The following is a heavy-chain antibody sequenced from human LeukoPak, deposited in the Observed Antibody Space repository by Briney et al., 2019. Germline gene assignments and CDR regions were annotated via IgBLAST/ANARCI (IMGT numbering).Heavy chain of an antibody. V-gene: IGHV4-59*12. D-gene: IGHD3-10*01. CDR2: IYYSGST. Sequence: SETLSLTCTVSGGSISSYYWSWIRQPPGKGLEWIGSIYYSGSTYYNPSLKSRVTISVDTSKNQFSLKLSSVTAADTAVYYCARVEYGSGSYWIDYWGQGTLVTVSS. CDR1: GGSISSYY. CDR3: ARVEYGSGSYWIDY. J-gene: IGHJ4*02.